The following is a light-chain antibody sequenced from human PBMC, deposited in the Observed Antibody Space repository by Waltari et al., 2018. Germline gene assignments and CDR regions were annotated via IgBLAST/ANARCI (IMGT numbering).Light chain of an antibody. CDR1: SSDVGGYNY. Sequence: QSALTQPASVSGSPGQSITISCTGTSSDVGGYNYVSWYQQHPGKAPKLMIYDVSKRPSWFSNRFSGSKSGNTASLTISWLQAEDEADYYCSSYTSSSTWVFGGGTKLTVL. CDR2: DVS. V-gene: IGLV2-14*01. CDR3: SSYTSSSTWV. J-gene: IGLJ3*02.